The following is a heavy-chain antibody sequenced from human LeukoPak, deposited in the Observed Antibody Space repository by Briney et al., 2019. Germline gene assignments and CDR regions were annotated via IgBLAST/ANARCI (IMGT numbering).Heavy chain of an antibody. CDR3: ARDAGYGWYPG. V-gene: IGHV3-7*01. CDR1: GFPFTSYW. D-gene: IGHD6-19*01. Sequence: GSLRLSCAASGFPFTSYWMSWVRQAPGKGLEWVANINQNGGEKYYVDSVKGRFTISRDNAKNSLYLQMNSLRAEDTAVYYCARDAGYGWYPGWGQGTLVTVSS. CDR2: INQNGGEK. J-gene: IGHJ4*02.